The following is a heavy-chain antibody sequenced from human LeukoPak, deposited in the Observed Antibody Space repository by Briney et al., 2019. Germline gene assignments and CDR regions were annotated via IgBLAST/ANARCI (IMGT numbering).Heavy chain of an antibody. CDR1: GYTFTSYY. D-gene: IGHD3-9*01. CDR3: ARRGYDILTGLSKRGYFDY. V-gene: IGHV1-46*01. Sequence: ASVKVSCKASGYTFTSYYMHWVRQAPGQGLEWMGIINPSGGSTSYAQKFQGRVTMTRDTSTSTVYMELSSLRSEDTAVYYCARRGYDILTGLSKRGYFDYWGQGTLVTVSS. CDR2: INPSGGST. J-gene: IGHJ4*02.